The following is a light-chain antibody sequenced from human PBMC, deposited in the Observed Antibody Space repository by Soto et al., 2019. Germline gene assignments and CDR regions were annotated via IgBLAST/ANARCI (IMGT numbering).Light chain of an antibody. Sequence: EIVLTQSPGTLSLSPGERATLSCRASQSVSSSYLAWYQQKPGQAPRLLIYGASSRATGIPDRFSGSGSGTDFTLIISRLVPEDFAVYYCHQYGSSPRTFGQGTKVEIK. V-gene: IGKV3-20*01. CDR1: QSVSSSY. CDR3: HQYGSSPRT. J-gene: IGKJ1*01. CDR2: GAS.